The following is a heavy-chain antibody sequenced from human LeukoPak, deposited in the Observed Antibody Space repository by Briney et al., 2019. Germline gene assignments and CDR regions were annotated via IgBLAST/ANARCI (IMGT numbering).Heavy chain of an antibody. Sequence: SETLSLTCAVYGGSFSGYYWSWIRQPPGKGLEWIGEINHSGSTNYNPSLKSRVTISVDTSKNQFSLKLSSVTAADTAVYYCARDPSGGYYRINAFDIWGQGTMVTVSS. CDR1: GGSFSGYY. J-gene: IGHJ3*02. CDR2: INHSGST. D-gene: IGHD3-3*01. V-gene: IGHV4-34*01. CDR3: ARDPSGGYYRINAFDI.